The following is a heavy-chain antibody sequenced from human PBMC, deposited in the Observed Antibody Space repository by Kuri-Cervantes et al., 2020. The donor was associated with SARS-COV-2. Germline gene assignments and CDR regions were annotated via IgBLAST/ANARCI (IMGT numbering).Heavy chain of an antibody. D-gene: IGHD1-26*01. CDR2: IKSKTDGGTT. J-gene: IGHJ4*02. CDR3: ARDVYRGPGSYPVY. V-gene: IGHV3-15*01. Sequence: GESLKISCAVYGGSFSGYYWSWIRQPPGKGLEWVGRIKSKTDGGTTDYAAPVKGRFTISRDNYKNTLYLQMNSLRAEDTAVYYCARDVYRGPGSYPVYWGQGTLVTVSS. CDR1: GGSFSGYY.